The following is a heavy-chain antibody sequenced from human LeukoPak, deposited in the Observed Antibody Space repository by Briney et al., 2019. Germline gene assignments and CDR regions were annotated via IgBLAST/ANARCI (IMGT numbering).Heavy chain of an antibody. V-gene: IGHV1-2*02. J-gene: IGHJ4*02. Sequence: RASVKVSCKASGYTFTSYYMHWVRQAPGQGLEWMGWINPNSGGTNYAQKFQGRVTMTRHTSISTAYMELSRLRSDGTAGYYGARDDVWVTAYWGQGTLVTVSS. CDR3: ARDDVWVTAY. CDR2: INPNSGGT. CDR1: GYTFTSYY. D-gene: IGHD2-21*02.